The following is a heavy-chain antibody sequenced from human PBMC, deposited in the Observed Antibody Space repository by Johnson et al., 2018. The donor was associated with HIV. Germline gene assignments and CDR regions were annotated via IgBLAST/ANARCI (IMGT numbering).Heavy chain of an antibody. Sequence: QVQLVESGGGVVQPGRSLRLSCAASGFTFSSYGMHWVRQAPGKGLEWVAVISFDGSIKEYADSVKGRFTIFRDNAKSSLYLQMNSLRVEDTAIYYCERRMVVGYNALDFGGQGTVVSVPS. CDR2: ISFDGSIK. V-gene: IGHV3-30*03. D-gene: IGHD2-21*01. CDR1: GFTFSSYG. CDR3: ERRMVVGYNALDF. J-gene: IGHJ3*01.